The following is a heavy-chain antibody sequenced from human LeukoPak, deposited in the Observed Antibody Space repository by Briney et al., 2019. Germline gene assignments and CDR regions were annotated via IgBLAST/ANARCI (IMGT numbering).Heavy chain of an antibody. Sequence: GRSLTLSCAASGFTFSSYGMHWVRQAPGKGLEWVAVISYDGSNKYYADSVKGRFTISRDNSKNTLYLQMNSLRAEDTAVYYCAKDRGVVVVAAKDEGDYWGQGTLVTVSS. CDR2: ISYDGSNK. V-gene: IGHV3-30*18. J-gene: IGHJ4*02. D-gene: IGHD2-15*01. CDR3: AKDRGVVVVAAKDEGDY. CDR1: GFTFSSYG.